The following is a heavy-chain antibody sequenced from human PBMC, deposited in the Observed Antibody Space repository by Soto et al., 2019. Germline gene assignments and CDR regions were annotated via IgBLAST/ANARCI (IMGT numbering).Heavy chain of an antibody. D-gene: IGHD3-22*01. Sequence: GGSLRLSCAASGFTFSGSAMHWVLQAPGKGLDWVAFISYDGRIKNYSDSVKGRFTISRDNSKNTLYLQMNSLRAEETAVYYCAKAYSSGYYYPFDYWGQGTLVTVSS. CDR2: ISYDGRIK. CDR3: AKAYSSGYYYPFDY. J-gene: IGHJ4*02. CDR1: GFTFSGSA. V-gene: IGHV3-30*18.